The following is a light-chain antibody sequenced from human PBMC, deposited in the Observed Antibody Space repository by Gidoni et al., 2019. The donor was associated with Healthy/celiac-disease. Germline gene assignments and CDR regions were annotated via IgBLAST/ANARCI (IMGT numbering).Light chain of an antibody. V-gene: IGKV3-20*01. J-gene: IGKJ2*01. Sequence: VLTPSPATLSFSPGERATLPCRASQSVSSSYLDWYQQKPGQAPRLLIYSAASRATGIPDRFSGSGSGTDLTLTISRLEPEDVEVYDCQQYGSSTLYTFGQGTKLEIK. CDR2: SAA. CDR1: QSVSSSY. CDR3: QQYGSSTLYT.